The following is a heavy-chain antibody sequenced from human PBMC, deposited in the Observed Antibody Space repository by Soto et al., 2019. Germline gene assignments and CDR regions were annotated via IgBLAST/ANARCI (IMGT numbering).Heavy chain of an antibody. V-gene: IGHV3-23*01. CDR2: ISGGGATT. CDR1: GYIFSTYA. Sequence: EVELLESGGGLVQPGGSLRLSCAASGYIFSTYAMSWVRQAPGKGLEWVSAISGGGATTFYADSVKGRFTISRDNSTNTLSLQLNSLRAEDTAVYYCAIVLQPYSVAGRPGFDHWGQGSLVTVSS. J-gene: IGHJ4*02. D-gene: IGHD6-6*01. CDR3: AIVLQPYSVAGRPGFDH.